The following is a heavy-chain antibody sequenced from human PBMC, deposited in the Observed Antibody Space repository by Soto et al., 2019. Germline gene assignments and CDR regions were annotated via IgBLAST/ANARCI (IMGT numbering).Heavy chain of an antibody. D-gene: IGHD1-1*01. CDR3: AKVSYQLDFDY. V-gene: IGHV3-23*01. CDR1: GFTFSSYA. CDR2: ISGSGGST. J-gene: IGHJ4*02. Sequence: GGSLRLSCAAYGFTFSSYAMSWVRQAPGKGLEWVSAISGSGGSTYYADYVKGRFTISRDNSKNTLYLQMNSLRAEDTAVYYCAKVSYQLDFDYWGQGTLVTVSS.